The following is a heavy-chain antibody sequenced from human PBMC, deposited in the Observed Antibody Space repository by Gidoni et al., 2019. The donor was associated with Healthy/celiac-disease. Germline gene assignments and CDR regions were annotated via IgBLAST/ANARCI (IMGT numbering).Heavy chain of an antibody. D-gene: IGHD1-26*01. V-gene: IGHV5-51*01. J-gene: IGHJ3*02. CDR1: GYSFTSYW. Sequence: EVQLVQSGAEVKKPGESRKISCKGSGYSFTSYWIGWVRQMPGKGLEWMGIIYPGDSDTRYSPSFQGQVTISADKSISTAYLQWSSLKASDTAMYYCALSARVVGATHGAFDIWGQGTMVTVSS. CDR3: ALSARVVGATHGAFDI. CDR2: IYPGDSDT.